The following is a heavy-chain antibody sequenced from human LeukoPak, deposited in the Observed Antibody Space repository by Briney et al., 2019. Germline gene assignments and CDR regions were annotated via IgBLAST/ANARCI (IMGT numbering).Heavy chain of an antibody. D-gene: IGHD4-17*01. CDR1: GFTFSKYA. CDR2: ISPSDGNT. V-gene: IGHV3-23*01. J-gene: IGHJ4*02. CDR3: AKDSSVPYGITE. Sequence: GRSLRLSCAASGFTFSKYAMSWVPQAPGKGLESVSAISPSDGNTFYADSVKGRFTIPRDNAKNTLSLQMSSLRAEDTALYYCAKDSSVPYGITEWGQGTLVTVSS.